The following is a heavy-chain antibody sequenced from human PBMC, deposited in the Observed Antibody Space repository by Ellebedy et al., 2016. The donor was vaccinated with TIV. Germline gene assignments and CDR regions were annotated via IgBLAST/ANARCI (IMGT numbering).Heavy chain of an antibody. V-gene: IGHV1-2*02. J-gene: IGHJ5*02. CDR2: INPNSGGT. D-gene: IGHD3-9*01. CDR1: GYTFTGYY. CDR3: ARLVPDGYFDWFWFDP. Sequence: ASVKVSCXASGYTFTGYYMHWVRQAPGQGLEWMGWINPNSGGTNYAQKFQGRVTMTRDTSISTAYMELSRLRSDDTAVYYCARLVPDGYFDWFWFDPWGQGTLVTVSS.